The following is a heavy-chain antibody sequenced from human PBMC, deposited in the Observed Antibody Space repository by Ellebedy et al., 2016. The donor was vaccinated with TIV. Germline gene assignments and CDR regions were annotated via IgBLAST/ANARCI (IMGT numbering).Heavy chain of an antibody. D-gene: IGHD5-12*01. CDR3: AREGGEYDSGYDYYFDY. CDR2: IYYSGST. J-gene: IGHJ4*02. V-gene: IGHV4-59*01. CDR1: GGSISSYY. Sequence: SETLSLTCTVSGGSISSYYWSWIRQPPGKGLEWIGYIYYSGSTNYNPSLKRRVTISVDTSTHQFSLKLSSVTAADTAVDYCAREGGEYDSGYDYYFDYWGQGTLVTVSS.